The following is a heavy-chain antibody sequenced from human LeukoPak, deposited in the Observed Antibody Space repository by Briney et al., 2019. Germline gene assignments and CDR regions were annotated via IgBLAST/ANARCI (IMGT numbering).Heavy chain of an antibody. CDR3: ARGRSGSGYYFDY. J-gene: IGHJ4*02. CDR1: GFTFSSYA. CDR2: ISYDGSNK. V-gene: IGHV3-30-3*01. D-gene: IGHD3-10*01. Sequence: GRSLRLSCAASGFTFSSYAMHWVRQAPGKGLEWVAVISYDGSNKYYADSVKGRFTISRDNSENTLYLQMNSLRAEDTAVYYCARGRSGSGYYFDYWGQGTLVTVSS.